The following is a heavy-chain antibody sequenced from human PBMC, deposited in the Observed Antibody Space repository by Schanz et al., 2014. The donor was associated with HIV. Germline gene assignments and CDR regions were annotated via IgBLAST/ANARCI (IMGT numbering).Heavy chain of an antibody. CDR1: GLSFNDAW. J-gene: IGHJ5*02. CDR2: IKGDGSEK. Sequence: EVQLLESGGGLVKPGGSLRLSCAASGLSFNDAWMTWVRQAPGKGLEWVANIKGDGSEKSLIDSVKGRFTISRDNAKSSLFLQMDNVTVEDTALYYCAREASYHDFWYGYQTLPLDRWGQGTLVIVSS. V-gene: IGHV3-7*01. CDR3: AREASYHDFWYGYQTLPLDR. D-gene: IGHD3-3*01.